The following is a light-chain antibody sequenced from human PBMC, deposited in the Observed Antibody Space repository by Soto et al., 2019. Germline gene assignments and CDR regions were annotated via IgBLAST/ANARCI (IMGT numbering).Light chain of an antibody. CDR3: QRYNSYSFT. V-gene: IGKV1-5*01. CDR2: DAS. Sequence: DIQMTQSPSTLSASVGDRVTITCRASQSISSWLAWYQQKPGKAPKLLIYDASSLESGVPSRFSGSGSGTEFTLTISSRQPDDFATYYCQRYNSYSFTFGPGTKVDIK. J-gene: IGKJ3*01. CDR1: QSISSW.